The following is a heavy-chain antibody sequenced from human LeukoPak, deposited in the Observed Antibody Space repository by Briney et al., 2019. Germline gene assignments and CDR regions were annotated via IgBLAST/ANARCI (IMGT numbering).Heavy chain of an antibody. CDR3: ARDFSQYYDSSGYTSDY. V-gene: IGHV1-46*01. CDR1: GGTFSSYA. D-gene: IGHD3-22*01. J-gene: IGHJ4*02. Sequence: ASVKVSCKASGGTFSSYAISWVRQAPGQGLEWMGIINPSGGSTSYAQKFQGRVTMTRDTSTSTVYMELSSLRSEDTAVYYCARDFSQYYDSSGYTSDYWGQGTLVTVSS. CDR2: INPSGGST.